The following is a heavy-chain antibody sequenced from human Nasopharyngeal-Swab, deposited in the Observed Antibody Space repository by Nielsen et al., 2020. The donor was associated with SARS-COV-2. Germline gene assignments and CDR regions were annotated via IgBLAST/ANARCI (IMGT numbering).Heavy chain of an antibody. CDR3: TPSPDY. CDR1: GFTFCDFA. J-gene: IGHJ4*02. Sequence: GESLKISCTTSGFTFCDFAVTWVRQAPGRGLEWLGFISRTSHGGTPEYAPSVKGRFIISRDDSKNTAYLHMNSLKTDDTATYYCTPSPDYWGPGSLVTVSS. CDR2: ISRTSHGGTP. V-gene: IGHV3-49*04.